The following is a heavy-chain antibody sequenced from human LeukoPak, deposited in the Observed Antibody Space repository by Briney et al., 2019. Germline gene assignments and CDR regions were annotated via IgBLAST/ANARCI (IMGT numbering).Heavy chain of an antibody. CDR3: TEDSNRGWLSTDC. CDR1: GYTFSHFY. Sequence: ASVRVSCKASGYTFSHFYLHWVRQAPGQGLEWMGWIHPNVGGTNYAPKFQGRVSMTRDASINTAFLDVSGLTSDDTAVYYCTEDSNRGWLSTDCWGQGTLVTVSS. D-gene: IGHD6-19*01. V-gene: IGHV1-2*02. J-gene: IGHJ4*02. CDR2: IHPNVGGT.